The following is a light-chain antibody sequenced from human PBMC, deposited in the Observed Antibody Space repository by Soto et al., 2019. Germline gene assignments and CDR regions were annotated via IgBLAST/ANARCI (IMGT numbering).Light chain of an antibody. V-gene: IGKV1-5*03. CDR1: QRIDTW. CDR3: QQRSNWPPFT. J-gene: IGKJ3*01. CDR2: KAT. Sequence: DIQMTQSPSILSASVGDRVTITCRASQRIDTWLAWYQQKPGTAPKLLIYKATILQSGVPSRFSGSGSGTEFTLAISSLQPEDFAVYYCQQRSNWPPFTFGPGTKVDIK.